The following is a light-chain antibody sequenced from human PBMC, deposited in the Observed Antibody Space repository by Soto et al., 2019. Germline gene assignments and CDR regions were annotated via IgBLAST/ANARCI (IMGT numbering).Light chain of an antibody. Sequence: AIQMTQSPASLSASVGDRVTITCRASQGIRNDLGWYQQKPGKAPKLLIYGASSLQSGVPSRFSGSGSGTDFTLTISSLQPEDFATYYCLQDYNYPRTFGQGTKVDIK. CDR1: QGIRND. CDR2: GAS. J-gene: IGKJ1*01. V-gene: IGKV1-6*01. CDR3: LQDYNYPRT.